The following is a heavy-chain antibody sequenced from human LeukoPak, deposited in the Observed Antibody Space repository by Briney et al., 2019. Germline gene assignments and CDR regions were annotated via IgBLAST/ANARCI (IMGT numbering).Heavy chain of an antibody. D-gene: IGHD2-2*01. CDR3: AKGHCSSTSCHVRN. CDR1: GFTFDDYA. J-gene: IGHJ4*02. CDR2: ISWNSGSI. Sequence: GRSLRLSCAASGFTFDDYAMHWVRHAPGKGLEWVSGISWNSGSIGYADSVKGRFTISRDNAKNSLYLQMNSLKPEDTALYYCAKGHCSSTSCHVRNWGQGTLVTVSS. V-gene: IGHV3-9*01.